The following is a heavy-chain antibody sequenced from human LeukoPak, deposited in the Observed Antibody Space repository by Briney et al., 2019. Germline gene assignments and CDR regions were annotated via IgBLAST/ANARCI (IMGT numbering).Heavy chain of an antibody. CDR3: ARECMDTTMVDAFDI. CDR1: GFTFSDYI. CDR2: ISSSSNYI. Sequence: GGSLRLSCAASGFTFSDYIMNWVRQAPGKGLEWVSYISSSSNYIYYADSVKGRFTISRGNAKNSLYLQMNSLRAEDTAVCYCARECMDTTMVDAFDIWGQGTMVTVSS. J-gene: IGHJ3*02. V-gene: IGHV3-21*01. D-gene: IGHD5-18*01.